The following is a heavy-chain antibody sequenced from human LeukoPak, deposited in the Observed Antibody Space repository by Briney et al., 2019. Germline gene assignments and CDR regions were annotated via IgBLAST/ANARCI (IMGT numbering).Heavy chain of an antibody. J-gene: IGHJ4*02. Sequence: SVKVSCKVSGFTFKTSAMQWVRQTRGQRLEWIGWIVVGSGNTRYAQKFQERVTITRDMSTNTAYMELSSLRSEDTAVYYCARGRIAAAPHFDYWGQGTLVTVSS. CDR1: GFTFKTSA. CDR2: IVVGSGNT. CDR3: ARGRIAAAPHFDY. V-gene: IGHV1-58*02. D-gene: IGHD6-13*01.